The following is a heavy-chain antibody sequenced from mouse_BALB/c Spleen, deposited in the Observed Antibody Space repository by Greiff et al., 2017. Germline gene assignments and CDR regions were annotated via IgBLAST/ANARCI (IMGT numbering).Heavy chain of an antibody. CDR2: ISSGGGST. CDR3: ARHGIFDSSFAY. J-gene: IGHJ3*01. D-gene: IGHD3-2*01. CDR1: GFAFSSYD. Sequence: EVMLVESGGGLVKPGGSLKLSCAASGFAFSSYDMSWVRQTPEKRLEWVAYISSGGGSTYYPDTVKGLFTISRDNAKNTLYLQMSSLKSEDTAMYYCARHGIFDSSFAYWGQGTLVTVSA. V-gene: IGHV5-12-1*01.